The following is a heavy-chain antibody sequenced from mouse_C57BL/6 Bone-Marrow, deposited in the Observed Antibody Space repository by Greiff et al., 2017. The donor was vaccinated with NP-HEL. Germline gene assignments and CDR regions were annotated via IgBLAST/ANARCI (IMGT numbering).Heavy chain of an antibody. CDR1: GYTFTDYY. CDR2: INPYNGGT. CDR3: ARRERGSYAMDY. V-gene: IGHV1-19*01. J-gene: IGHJ4*01. Sequence: QQSGPVLVKPGASVKMSCKASGYTFTDYYMNWVKQSHGKSLEWIGVINPYNGGTSYNQKFKGKATLTVDKSSSTAYMELNSLTSEDSAVYYCARRERGSYAMDYWGQGTSVTVSS.